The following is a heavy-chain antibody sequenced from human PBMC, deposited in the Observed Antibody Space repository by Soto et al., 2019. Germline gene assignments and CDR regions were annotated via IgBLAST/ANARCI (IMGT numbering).Heavy chain of an antibody. Sequence: QVQLVESGGGLVKPGGSLRLSCAASGFTFSDYYINWIRQAPGKGLEWVSYVSSSSSYTNYADSVKGRFTISRDNARNSLSLQLNSLSAENPVVFYCARAGGYRTSSWYFDLGGRAPLVTVSA. CDR3: ARAGGYRTSSWYFDL. J-gene: IGHJ2*01. CDR2: VSSSSSYT. CDR1: GFTFSDYY. V-gene: IGHV3-11*06. D-gene: IGHD3-16*02.